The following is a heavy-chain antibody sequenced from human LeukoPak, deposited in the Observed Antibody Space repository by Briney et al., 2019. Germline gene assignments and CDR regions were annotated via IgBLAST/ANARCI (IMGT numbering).Heavy chain of an antibody. V-gene: IGHV3-66*01. CDR1: RXTVTSNH. CDR3: ARASQWLAFDN. CDR2: IYNGDNT. J-gene: IGHJ4*02. Sequence: GALRLSCSASRXTVTSNHMNWVRQSPGKGLEWVSVIYNGDNTNYVDSVKGRFTISRDNSKNTLYLQMNSLRAEDTAVYFCARASQWLAFDNWGQGTLVTVSS. D-gene: IGHD6-19*01.